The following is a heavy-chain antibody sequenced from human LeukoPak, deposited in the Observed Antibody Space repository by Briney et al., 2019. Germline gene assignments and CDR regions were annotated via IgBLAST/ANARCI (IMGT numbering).Heavy chain of an antibody. CDR2: IYPGDSDT. J-gene: IGHJ6*02. V-gene: IGHV5-51*01. Sequence: GESLQISCKGSGYSFTSYWIGWVRQMPGKGLEWMGIIYPGDSDTRYSPSFQGQVTISADKSISTAYLQWSSLKASDTAMYYCARQRITMSKNYYYYGMDVWGQGTTVTVSS. CDR3: ARQRITMSKNYYYYGMDV. D-gene: IGHD3-10*02. CDR1: GYSFTSYW.